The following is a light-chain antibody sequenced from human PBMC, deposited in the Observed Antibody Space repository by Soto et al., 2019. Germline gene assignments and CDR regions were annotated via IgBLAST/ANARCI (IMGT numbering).Light chain of an antibody. V-gene: IGKV1-5*01. CDR2: DAS. Sequence: DFQMTQSPSSLSVSVGDRVTITCRASETINTWLAWYQQKPGKAPKILIYDASKLERGVPSRLSGSGSGAEFTLTISSLQPDDLGTYYCQQYSSYPLTFGGGTKVEL. CDR3: QQYSSYPLT. CDR1: ETINTW. J-gene: IGKJ4*01.